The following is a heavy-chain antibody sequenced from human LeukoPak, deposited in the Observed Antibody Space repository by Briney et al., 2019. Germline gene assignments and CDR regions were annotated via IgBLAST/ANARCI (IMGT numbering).Heavy chain of an antibody. Sequence: GGSLRLSCAASGFTFSSYAMGWVRQAPGKGLEWVSAISGSGGSTYYADSVKGRFTISRDNSKNTLYLQMNSLRAEDTAVYYCAKDLRYFDWLAAFDYWGQGTLVTVSS. D-gene: IGHD3-9*01. CDR3: AKDLRYFDWLAAFDY. CDR2: ISGSGGST. V-gene: IGHV3-23*01. J-gene: IGHJ4*02. CDR1: GFTFSSYA.